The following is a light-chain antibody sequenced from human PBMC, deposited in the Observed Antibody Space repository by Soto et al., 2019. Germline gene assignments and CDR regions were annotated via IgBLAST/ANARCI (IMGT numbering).Light chain of an antibody. J-gene: IGKJ2*01. Sequence: DIQLTQSPSFLSASVGDRVTITCRASQGISSYLAWYQQKPGKAPKLLIYAASTLQSGVPSRFCGSGSGTEFTLTISSLQPEDFATHYCQQLNSYPLTFGQGTKLEIK. V-gene: IGKV1-9*01. CDR3: QQLNSYPLT. CDR2: AAS. CDR1: QGISSY.